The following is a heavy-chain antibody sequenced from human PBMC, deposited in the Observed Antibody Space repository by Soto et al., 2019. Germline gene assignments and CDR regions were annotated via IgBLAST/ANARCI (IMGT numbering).Heavy chain of an antibody. CDR2: SSSRTYI. V-gene: IGHV3-21*01. Sequence: PGGSPRLSCAASGFTFSNYNMNWVRQAPGKGLEWVSSSSSRTYIYYADSVKGRFTISRDNAKNSLYLQMNSLRAEDTAVYYCARDSNGGSNSVAGPFDYWGQGTLVTVSS. CDR1: GFTFSNYN. J-gene: IGHJ4*02. D-gene: IGHD6-19*01. CDR3: ARDSNGGSNSVAGPFDY.